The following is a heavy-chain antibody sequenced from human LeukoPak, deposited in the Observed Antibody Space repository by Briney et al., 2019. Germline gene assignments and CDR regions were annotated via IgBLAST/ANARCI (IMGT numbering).Heavy chain of an antibody. CDR2: ISAYNGNT. CDR3: ARDRGNYSGYDFDY. D-gene: IGHD5-12*01. J-gene: IGHJ4*02. CDR1: GYTFTSYG. V-gene: IGHV1-18*01. Sequence: ASVKVTCKASGYTFTSYGISWVRQAPGQGLEWMGWISAYNGNTNYAQKLQGRVTMTTDTSTSTAYMELRSLRSDDTAVYYCARDRGNYSGYDFDYWGQGTLVTVSS.